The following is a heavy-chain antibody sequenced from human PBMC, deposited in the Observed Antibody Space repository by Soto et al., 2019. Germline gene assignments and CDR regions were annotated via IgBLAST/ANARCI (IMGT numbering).Heavy chain of an antibody. Sequence: PSETLPLTCTVSRGSINSGGYYWSWIRQHPGQGLEWIGYIYYSGSTYYNPSLKSRVTISVDTSKNQFCLKLSSVTAADTAVYYCARDLAPSIAAAGHVSNWFDPWGQGTLVTVSS. CDR3: ARDLAPSIAAAGHVSNWFDP. CDR1: RGSINSGGYY. J-gene: IGHJ5*02. D-gene: IGHD6-13*01. V-gene: IGHV4-31*03. CDR2: IYYSGST.